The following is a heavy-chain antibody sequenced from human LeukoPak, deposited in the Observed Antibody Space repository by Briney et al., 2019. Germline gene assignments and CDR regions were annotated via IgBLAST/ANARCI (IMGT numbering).Heavy chain of an antibody. CDR3: AKLGSTTSTYFDY. CDR2: IYHSGST. J-gene: IGHJ4*02. Sequence: SETLSLTCAVSGGSISSSNWWSWVRQPPGNGLEWIGEIYHSGSTNYNPSLKSRVTISVDKSKNQFSLKLSSVAAADTAVYYCAKLGSTTSTYFDYWGQGTLVIVSS. CDR1: GGSISSSNW. V-gene: IGHV4-4*02. D-gene: IGHD4-17*01.